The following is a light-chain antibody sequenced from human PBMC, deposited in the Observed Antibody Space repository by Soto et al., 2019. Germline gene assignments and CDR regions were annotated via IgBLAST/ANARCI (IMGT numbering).Light chain of an antibody. J-gene: IGLJ1*01. CDR2: EGT. CDR3: CSFAGSSTHV. CDR1: SRDVGSYNL. Sequence: QSALTQPASVSGSPGQSITISCTGTSRDVGSYNLVSWYQQHPGNAPKLIIYEGTKRPSGVSYRFSGSKSGNTASLTISGLQEEDEGDYHCCSFAGSSTHVFGTGTKVPV. V-gene: IGLV2-23*01.